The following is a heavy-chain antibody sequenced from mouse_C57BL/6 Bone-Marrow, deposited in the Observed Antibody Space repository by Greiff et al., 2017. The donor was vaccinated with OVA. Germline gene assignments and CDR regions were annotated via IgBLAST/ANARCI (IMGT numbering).Heavy chain of an antibody. CDR2: IWSGGST. Sequence: VKLMESGPGLVQPSQSLSITCTVSGFSLTSYGVHWVRQSPGKGLEWLGVIWSGGSTDYNAAFISRLSISKDNSKSQVFFKMNSLQADDTAIYYCARSDYDEGLHWYFDVWGTGTTVTVSS. V-gene: IGHV2-2*01. D-gene: IGHD2-4*01. J-gene: IGHJ1*03. CDR3: ARSDYDEGLHWYFDV. CDR1: GFSLTSYG.